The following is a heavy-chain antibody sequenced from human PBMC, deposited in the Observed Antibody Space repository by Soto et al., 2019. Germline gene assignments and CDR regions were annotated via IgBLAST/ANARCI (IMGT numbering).Heavy chain of an antibody. J-gene: IGHJ4*02. CDR2: INGDGTDT. CDR3: AREVGRGSGSYYLDY. D-gene: IGHD3-16*01. Sequence: EVQLVESGGGLVQPGGSLRLSCAASGFTFSMYWMHWVRQAPGKGLLWVSRINGDGTDTTYADSVKGRFTISRDNDKNTVYLQMNGLRAEDTAVYYCAREVGRGSGSYYLDYWCQETLVTVSS. CDR1: GFTFSMYW. V-gene: IGHV3-74*03.